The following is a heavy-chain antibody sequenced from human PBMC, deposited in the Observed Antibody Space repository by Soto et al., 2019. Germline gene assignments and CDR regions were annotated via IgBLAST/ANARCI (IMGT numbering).Heavy chain of an antibody. J-gene: IGHJ3*02. CDR1: GYTLTELS. Sequence: GASVKGSCKVSGYTLTELSMHWVRQAPGKGLEWMGGFDPEDGETIYAQKFQGRVTMTEDTSTDTAYMELSSLRSEDTAVYYCALTRITIFGVVRNAFDIWGQGTMVTVSS. CDR2: FDPEDGET. V-gene: IGHV1-24*01. D-gene: IGHD3-3*01. CDR3: ALTRITIFGVVRNAFDI.